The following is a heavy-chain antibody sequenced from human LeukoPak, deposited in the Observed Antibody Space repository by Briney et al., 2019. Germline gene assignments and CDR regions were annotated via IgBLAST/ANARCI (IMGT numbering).Heavy chain of an antibody. CDR1: GYTFTDYY. V-gene: IGHV1-2*06. CDR3: ARKTTALDY. Sequence: ASVKVSFKTSGYTFTDYYLYWVRQAPGRGPEWMGRISPDNGVTKIAQKFQGRVTMTRDTSINTIYMELGRLTGDDTAVYYCARKTTALDYWGQGTQISV. CDR2: ISPDNGVT. D-gene: IGHD4-17*01. J-gene: IGHJ4*02.